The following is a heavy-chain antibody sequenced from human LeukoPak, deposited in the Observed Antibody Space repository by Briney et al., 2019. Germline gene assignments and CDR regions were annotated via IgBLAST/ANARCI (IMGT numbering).Heavy chain of an antibody. CDR1: GYTFTSYY. CDR3: ARTPPSISYLLFDP. Sequence: ASVKVSCKASGYTFTSYYMHWVRQAPGQGLEWMGLINPTGDSTGYAQKFRGRVTMTRDTSISTAYMELSRLRSDDTAVYYCARTPPSISYLLFDPWGQGTLVTVSS. J-gene: IGHJ5*02. V-gene: IGHV1-46*01. CDR2: INPTGDST. D-gene: IGHD2/OR15-2a*01.